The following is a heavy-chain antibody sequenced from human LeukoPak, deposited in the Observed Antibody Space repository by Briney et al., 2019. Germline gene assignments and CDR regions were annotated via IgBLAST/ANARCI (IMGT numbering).Heavy chain of an antibody. V-gene: IGHV3-30*03. CDR2: ISYDGSNK. J-gene: IGHJ5*02. CDR3: ATHSGYDSDVGYLP. Sequence: PGGSLRLSCAASGFTFSSYGMHWVRQAPGKGLEWVAVISYDGSNKYYADSVKGRFTISRDNSKNTLYLQMNSLRAEDTAVYYCATHSGYDSDVGYLPWGQGTLVTVSS. CDR1: GFTFSSYG. D-gene: IGHD5-12*01.